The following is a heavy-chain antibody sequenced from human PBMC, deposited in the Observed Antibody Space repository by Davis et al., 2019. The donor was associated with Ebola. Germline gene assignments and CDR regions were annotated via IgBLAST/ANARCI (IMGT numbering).Heavy chain of an antibody. V-gene: IGHV3-11*01. D-gene: IGHD1-14*01. CDR2: ISSSGGTI. CDR3: ARYNDAFDI. J-gene: IGHJ3*02. CDR1: GFTFSDYY. Sequence: GESLKISCAASGFTFSDYYMSWIRQAPGKGLEWVSYISSSGGTIYYADSVKGRFTISRDNAKNSLHLQMNSLRAEDTAVYYCARYNDAFDIWGQGTMVTVSS.